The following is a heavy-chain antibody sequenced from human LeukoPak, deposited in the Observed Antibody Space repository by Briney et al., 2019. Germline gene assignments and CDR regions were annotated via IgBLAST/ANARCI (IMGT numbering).Heavy chain of an antibody. CDR2: INPSGGST. CDR1: GYTFTSYY. Sequence: ASVKVSCKASGYTFTSYYMHWVRQAPGQGLEWMGIINPSGGSTSYAQKFQGRVTMTRDTSTSTVYMELSSLRSEDTAVYYCARLDTYYYDSSGYYFDYWGQGTLVTVS. D-gene: IGHD3-22*01. J-gene: IGHJ4*02. CDR3: ARLDTYYYDSSGYYFDY. V-gene: IGHV1-46*01.